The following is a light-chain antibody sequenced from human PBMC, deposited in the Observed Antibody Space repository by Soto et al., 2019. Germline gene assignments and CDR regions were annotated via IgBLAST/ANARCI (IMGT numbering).Light chain of an antibody. V-gene: IGKV3-11*01. CDR1: QSVSSY. CDR3: QQRSSWPT. J-gene: IGKJ1*01. Sequence: EIVLTQSPATLSLSPGERATLSCRASQSVSSYLAWYQQKPGQAPRLLIYDASDSATGTPARFSGSGSGTDFTLTISSLEPEDFAVYYCQQRSSWPTFGQGTKV. CDR2: DAS.